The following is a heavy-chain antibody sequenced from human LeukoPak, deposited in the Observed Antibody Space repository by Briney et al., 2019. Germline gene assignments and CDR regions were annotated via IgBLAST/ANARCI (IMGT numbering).Heavy chain of an antibody. D-gene: IGHD3-3*01. CDR3: ARDRRFGVYYYYGMDV. CDR2: IYSGGST. CDR1: GFTFSSYA. J-gene: IGHJ6*02. V-gene: IGHV3-23*03. Sequence: GGSLRLSCAASGFTFSSYAMSWVRQAPGKGLEWVSVIYSGGSTYYADSVKGRFTISRDNSKNTLYLQMNSLRAEDTAVYYCARDRRFGVYYYYGMDVWGQGTTVTVSS.